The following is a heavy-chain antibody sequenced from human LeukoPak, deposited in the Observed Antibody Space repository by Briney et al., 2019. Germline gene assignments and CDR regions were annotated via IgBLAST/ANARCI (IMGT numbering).Heavy chain of an antibody. D-gene: IGHD6-19*01. V-gene: IGHV4-61*02. CDR3: AREVYSGGWHNWFDP. J-gene: IGHJ5*02. Sequence: PSQTLSLTCTVSVGSISSGSYYWSWIRQPAGKGLEWIGRIYTSGSTNYNPSLKSRVTISVDTSKNQFSLKLSSVTAADTAVYYCAREVYSGGWHNWFDPWGQGTLVTVSS. CDR2: IYTSGST. CDR1: VGSISSGSYY.